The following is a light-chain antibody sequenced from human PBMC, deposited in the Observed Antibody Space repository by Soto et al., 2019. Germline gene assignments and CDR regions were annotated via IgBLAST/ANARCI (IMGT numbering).Light chain of an antibody. CDR1: RSNIGSNY. Sequence: QAVVTQPPSASGTPGQRVTISCSGSRSNIGSNYVYWYQQLPGTAPKLLIHRNSQRPSGVPDRFSGSKSGTSASLAISGLRSEDEADYYCAAWDDSLSGYVFGTGTKLTVL. V-gene: IGLV1-47*01. J-gene: IGLJ1*01. CDR2: RNS. CDR3: AAWDDSLSGYV.